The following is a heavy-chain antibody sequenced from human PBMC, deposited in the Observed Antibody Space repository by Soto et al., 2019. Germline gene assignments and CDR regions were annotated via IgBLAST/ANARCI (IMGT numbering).Heavy chain of an antibody. Sequence: QLQLQESGPGLVKPSETLSLTCTVSGGSISSSSYYWGWIRQPPGKGLEWIGSIYYSGSTYYNPSLKSRVTIAVDTSKNQFSLKLSSVTAADTAVYYCARTPSGDYGMDVWGQGTTVTVSS. CDR3: ARTPSGDYGMDV. CDR1: GGSISSSSYY. V-gene: IGHV4-39*01. D-gene: IGHD2-15*01. CDR2: IYYSGST. J-gene: IGHJ6*02.